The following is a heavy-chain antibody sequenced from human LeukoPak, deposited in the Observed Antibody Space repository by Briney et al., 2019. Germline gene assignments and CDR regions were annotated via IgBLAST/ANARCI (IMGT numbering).Heavy chain of an antibody. V-gene: IGHV3-23*01. Sequence: VQPGGSLRLSCAVSGITLSNYGMRWVRQAPGKGLEWVAGIGGSGGRTNYADSVKGRFTISRDNPKNTLYLQMNSLRAEDTAVYYCARVPHRSWFDPWGQGTLVTVSS. CDR2: IGGSGGRT. CDR1: GITLSNYG. CDR3: ARVPHRSWFDP. D-gene: IGHD1-26*01. J-gene: IGHJ5*02.